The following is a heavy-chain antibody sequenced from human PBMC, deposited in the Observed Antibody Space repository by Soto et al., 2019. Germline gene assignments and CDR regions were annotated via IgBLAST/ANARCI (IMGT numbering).Heavy chain of an antibody. CDR3: ARVGGGYQLLHAFDI. Sequence: PGGSLRLSCAASGFTFSSYSMNWVRQAPGKGLEWVSSISSSSSYIYYADSVKGRFTISRDNAKNSLYLQMNSLRAEDTAVYYCARVGGGYQLLHAFDIWGQGTLVTVSS. CDR1: GFTFSSYS. V-gene: IGHV3-21*01. D-gene: IGHD2-2*01. CDR2: ISSSSSYI. J-gene: IGHJ3*02.